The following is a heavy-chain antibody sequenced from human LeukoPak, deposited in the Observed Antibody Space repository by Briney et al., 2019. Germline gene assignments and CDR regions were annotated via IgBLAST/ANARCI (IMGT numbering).Heavy chain of an antibody. D-gene: IGHD3-10*01. CDR1: GFTFHNHW. CDR2: IDSDGSTI. J-gene: IGHJ4*02. V-gene: IGHV3-74*01. Sequence: PAGSLRLSCAAYGFTFHNHWMHWVRQVPGKGLAWVARIDSDGSTINYADSVKGRFTIARDNAKNTMNLLMTSLRPVDTAIYYCASGYHYGDSFDYWGQGALVTVSS. CDR3: ASGYHYGDSFDY.